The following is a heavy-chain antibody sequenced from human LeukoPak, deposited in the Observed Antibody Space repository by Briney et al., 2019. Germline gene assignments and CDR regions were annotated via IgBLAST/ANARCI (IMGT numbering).Heavy chain of an antibody. CDR1: GGSISSNNYY. Sequence: SETLSLTCTVSGGSISSNNYYWGWIRQPPGKGLEWIGSIYYSGSSAYYNPSLKSRVTMSVDASKKQFSLKLSSVTAPDTAVYYCARHSEEQWLDHLDYWGQGFL. J-gene: IGHJ4*02. CDR3: ARHSEEQWLDHLDY. V-gene: IGHV4-39*01. CDR2: IYYSGSSA. D-gene: IGHD6-19*01.